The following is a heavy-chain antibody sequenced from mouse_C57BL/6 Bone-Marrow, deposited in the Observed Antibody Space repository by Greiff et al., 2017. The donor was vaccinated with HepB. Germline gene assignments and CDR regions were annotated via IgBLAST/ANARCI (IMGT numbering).Heavy chain of an antibody. J-gene: IGHJ3*01. CDR1: GFTFSSYG. D-gene: IGHD3-2*02. V-gene: IGHV5-6*01. Sequence: EVKLMESGGDLVKPGGSLKLSCAASGFTFSSYGMSWVRQTPDKRLEWVATISSGGSYTYYPDSVKGRFTISRDNAKNTLYLQMSSLKSEDTAMYYCARPTAQATSWFAYWGQGTLVTVSA. CDR3: ARPTAQATSWFAY. CDR2: ISSGGSYT.